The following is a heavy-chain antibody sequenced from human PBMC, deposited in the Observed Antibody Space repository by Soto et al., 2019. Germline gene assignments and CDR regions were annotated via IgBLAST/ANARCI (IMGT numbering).Heavy chain of an antibody. Sequence: ASVKVSCKASGYTFTTYYLHWVRQAPGQGPEWMGIINPSGGTTNYAQTFEGRVTMTRDTSMSTVYMELSSLRSDDTAVYYCARGPTAERHYYYYGMDVWGQGTTVTVSS. CDR1: GYTFTTYY. CDR2: INPSGGTT. D-gene: IGHD7-27*01. CDR3: ARGPTAERHYYYYGMDV. J-gene: IGHJ6*02. V-gene: IGHV1-46*01.